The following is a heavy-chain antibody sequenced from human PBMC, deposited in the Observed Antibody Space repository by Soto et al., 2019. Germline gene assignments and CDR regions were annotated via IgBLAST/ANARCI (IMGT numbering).Heavy chain of an antibody. CDR2: IYYSGST. CDR3: ARSYGSYDILTGLQRAFDI. V-gene: IGHV4-59*01. D-gene: IGHD3-9*01. Sequence: QVQLQESGPGLVKPSETLSLTCTVSGGSISSYYWSWIRQPPGKGLEWIGYIYYSGSTNYNPSLKSRVTISVDTSKNQFSLKLSSVTAADTAVYYCARSYGSYDILTGLQRAFDIWGQGTMVTVSS. CDR1: GGSISSYY. J-gene: IGHJ3*02.